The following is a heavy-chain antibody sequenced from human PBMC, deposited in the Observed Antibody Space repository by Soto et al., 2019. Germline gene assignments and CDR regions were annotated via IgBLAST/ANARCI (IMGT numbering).Heavy chain of an antibody. CDR2: IKTDASEK. V-gene: IGHV3-7*01. CDR1: GFPLRSYW. D-gene: IGHD3-10*01. CDR3: ERDSGYGSGSSGNHYLYC. Sequence: GGSLRLSCAASGFPLRSYWMSWVRQSPGKGLEWLATIKTDASEKKYVDSVKGRFTVSRDNAKNSLYLQMDSLRAEDTAVYYCERDSGYGSGSSGNHYLYCWGRGTLVTFSS. J-gene: IGHJ4*01.